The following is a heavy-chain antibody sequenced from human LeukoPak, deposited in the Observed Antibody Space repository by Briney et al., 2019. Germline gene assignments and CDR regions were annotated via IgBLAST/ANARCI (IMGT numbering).Heavy chain of an antibody. J-gene: IGHJ5*02. Sequence: GGSLRLSCAASGFTFSDYYISWIRQAPGKGLEWVSYISSSGSTIYYADSVKGRFTISRDNAKNSLYLQMNSLRAEDTAVYYCARDGKEQQLVTGWFDPWGQGTLVTVSS. V-gene: IGHV3-11*01. CDR3: ARDGKEQQLVTGWFDP. D-gene: IGHD6-13*01. CDR2: ISSSGSTI. CDR1: GFTFSDYY.